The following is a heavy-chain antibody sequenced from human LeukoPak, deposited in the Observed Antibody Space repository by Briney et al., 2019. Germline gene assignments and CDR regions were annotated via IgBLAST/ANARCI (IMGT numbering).Heavy chain of an antibody. Sequence: ASVKVSCKASGYTFTSYGNSWVRQAPGQGLEWMGLISAYNGNTNYAQKLQGRGTMTTDTSTSTAYMELRSLRSDDTAVYYCARAMWRDGYNWNWFDPWGQGTLVTVSS. CDR1: GYTFTSYG. V-gene: IGHV1-18*01. J-gene: IGHJ5*02. D-gene: IGHD5-24*01. CDR3: ARAMWRDGYNWNWFDP. CDR2: ISAYNGNT.